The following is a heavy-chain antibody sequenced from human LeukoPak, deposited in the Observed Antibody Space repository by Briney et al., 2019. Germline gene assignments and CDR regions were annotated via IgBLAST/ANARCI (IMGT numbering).Heavy chain of an antibody. D-gene: IGHD3-22*01. V-gene: IGHV3-7*01. CDR2: INRDGRGK. CDR1: NFIFRNYW. J-gene: IGHJ3*02. Sequence: GGSLRLSCAASNFIFRNYWMTWVRQAPGKGLGWVANINRDGRGKEYVDSVEGRFTISRDNAKNSLYLEMNSLRVEDTAVYYCARDPYDTSAYGAFDIWGQGTMVTVSS. CDR3: ARDPYDTSAYGAFDI.